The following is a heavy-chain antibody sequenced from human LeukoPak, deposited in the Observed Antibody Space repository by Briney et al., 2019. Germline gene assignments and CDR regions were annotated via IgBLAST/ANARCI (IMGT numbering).Heavy chain of an antibody. D-gene: IGHD5-12*01. J-gene: IGHJ3*02. CDR1: GVSISSYY. CDR2: IYYSGST. V-gene: IGHV4-59*08. CDR3: ARQDVATSHDAFDM. Sequence: SETLSLTCTVSGVSISSYYWSWIRQPPGKGLEWLGYIYYSGSTNYNPSLKSRVTISVDTSKNQFSLKLSSVTAADTAVYYCARQDVATSHDAFDMWGQGTMVTVSS.